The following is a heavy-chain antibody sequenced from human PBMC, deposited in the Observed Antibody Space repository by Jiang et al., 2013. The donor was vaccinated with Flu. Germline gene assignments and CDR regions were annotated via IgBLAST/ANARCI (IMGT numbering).Heavy chain of an antibody. CDR3: ARPSGSRTYPQKYFDY. V-gene: IGHV5-10-1*01. D-gene: IGHD3-3*01. Sequence: FTSYWISWVRQTPGKGLEWMGRIDPTDSYTNYSPSFQGHVTISADKSISTAYLQWSSLKASDTAMYYCARPSGSRTYPQKYFDYWGQGTLVTVSS. CDR1: FTSYW. CDR2: IDPTDSYT. J-gene: IGHJ4*02.